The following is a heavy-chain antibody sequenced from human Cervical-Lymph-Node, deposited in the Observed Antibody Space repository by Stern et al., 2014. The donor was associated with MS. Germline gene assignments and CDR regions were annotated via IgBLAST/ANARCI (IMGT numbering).Heavy chain of an antibody. Sequence: QMQLVQSGAEVKKPGSSMKVSCKASGGTFSSDAIGWVRQAPGQGLEWVGGIIPIFETANYAQKFQGRVTITADQSTKTAFLELSSLTSGDTAMYFCASGTRSSWYFDFWGQGTLVTVST. D-gene: IGHD6-13*01. CDR1: GGTFSSDA. J-gene: IGHJ4*02. V-gene: IGHV1-69*01. CDR3: ASGTRSSWYFDF. CDR2: IIPIFETA.